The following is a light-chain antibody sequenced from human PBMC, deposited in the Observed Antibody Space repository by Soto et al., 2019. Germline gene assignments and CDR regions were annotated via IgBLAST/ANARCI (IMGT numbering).Light chain of an antibody. J-gene: IGLJ1*01. Sequence: QSVLTQPASVSAAPGKKVTISCSGSSSNIGGNSVSWYQQLPGTAPKLLIYDDDKRPSGIPDRFSGSKSATSATLGITGFQTGDEADYYCGSWDSSLSAYVFGTGTKV. CDR3: GSWDSSLSAYV. CDR1: SSNIGGNS. CDR2: DDD. V-gene: IGLV1-51*01.